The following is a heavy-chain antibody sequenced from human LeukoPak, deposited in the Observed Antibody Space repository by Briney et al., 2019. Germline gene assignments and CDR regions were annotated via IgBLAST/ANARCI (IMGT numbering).Heavy chain of an antibody. Sequence: GGSLRLSCAASGFTFSSYAMTWVRQAPGKGLEWVSTISGSGGSTYYADSVKGRFTISRDNSKNTLYLQMNSLRAEDTAVYYCAKGYSSSWSFYFDYWGQGTLVTVSS. J-gene: IGHJ4*02. CDR3: AKGYSSSWSFYFDY. CDR1: GFTFSSYA. V-gene: IGHV3-23*01. D-gene: IGHD6-13*01. CDR2: ISGSGGST.